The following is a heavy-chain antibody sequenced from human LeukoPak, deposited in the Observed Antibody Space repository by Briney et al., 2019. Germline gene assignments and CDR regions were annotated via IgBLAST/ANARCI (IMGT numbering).Heavy chain of an antibody. CDR1: GFTVSSNY. CDR3: ARDQIAVAGTPNDY. D-gene: IGHD6-19*01. CDR2: IYSGGST. J-gene: IGHJ4*02. V-gene: IGHV3-53*01. Sequence: GGSLRLSCAASGFTVSSNYMSWVRQAPGKGLEWVSVIYSGGSTYYADSVKGRLTISRDNSKNTLYLQMNSLRAEDTAVYYCARDQIAVAGTPNDYWGQGTLVTVSS.